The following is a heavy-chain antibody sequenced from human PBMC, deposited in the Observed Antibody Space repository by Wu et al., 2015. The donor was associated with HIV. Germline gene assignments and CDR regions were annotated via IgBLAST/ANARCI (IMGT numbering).Heavy chain of an antibody. J-gene: IGHJ6*02. V-gene: IGHV1-8*01. CDR3: ARRVYGXYLNYYYYYGMDV. Sequence: QVQLVQSGAEIKKPGASVKVSCKASGYTFTSYDINWVRQATGQGLEWMGWMNPNSGNTGYAQKFQGRVTMTRNTSISTAYMELSSLRSEDTAVYYCARRVYGXYLNYYYYYGMDVWGQGTTVTVSS. CDR1: GYTFTSYD. D-gene: IGHD4-17*01. CDR2: MNPNSGNT.